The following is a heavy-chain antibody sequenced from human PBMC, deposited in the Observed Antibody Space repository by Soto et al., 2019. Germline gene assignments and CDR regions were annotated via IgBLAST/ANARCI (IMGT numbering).Heavy chain of an antibody. J-gene: IGHJ6*02. D-gene: IGHD3-9*01. CDR1: GGTFSSYA. CDR3: ARDGDYDILTGYSLYGMDV. CDR2: IIPIFGTA. Sequence: QVQLVQSGAEVKKPGSSVKVSCKASGGTFSSYAISWVRQAPGQGLEWMGGIIPIFGTANYAQKFQGRVTITADKSTSTAYMELSSLRSEDTAVYYCARDGDYDILTGYSLYGMDVWGQGTTVTVS. V-gene: IGHV1-69*06.